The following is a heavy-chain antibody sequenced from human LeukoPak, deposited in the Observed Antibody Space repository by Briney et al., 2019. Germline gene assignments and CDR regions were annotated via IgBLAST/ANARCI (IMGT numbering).Heavy chain of an antibody. J-gene: IGHJ4*02. CDR3: ARVSSGATTVDY. V-gene: IGHV4-4*02. D-gene: IGHD1-26*01. Sequence: SETLSLTCAVSGGSVSSSNWWSWVRQPPGKGLEWIGEIYHSGSTNYNPSLKSRVTISVDKSKNQFSLKLSSVTAADTAVYYCARVSSGATTVDYWGQGTLVTVSS. CDR2: IYHSGST. CDR1: GGSVSSSNW.